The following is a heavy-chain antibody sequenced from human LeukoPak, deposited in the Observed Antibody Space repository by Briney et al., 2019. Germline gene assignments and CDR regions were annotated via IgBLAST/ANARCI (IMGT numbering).Heavy chain of an antibody. CDR3: ARDNSIANFDY. D-gene: IGHD2-21*01. J-gene: IGHJ4*02. CDR1: GGSFSSYA. CDR2: IIPIFGTA. V-gene: IGHV1-69*13. Sequence: GASVKVSCKASGGSFSSYAISWVRQAPGQGLEWMGGIIPIFGTANYAQKFQGRVTITADESTSTAYMELSSLRSEDTAVYYCARDNSIANFDYWGQGTLVTVSS.